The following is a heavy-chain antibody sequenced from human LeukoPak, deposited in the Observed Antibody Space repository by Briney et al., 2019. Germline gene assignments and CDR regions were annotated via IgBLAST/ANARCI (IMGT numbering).Heavy chain of an antibody. CDR1: GGTFSSYA. V-gene: IGHV1-69*06. Sequence: GASVKVSCKASGGTFSSYAISWVRQALGQGLEWMGGIIPIFGTENYAQKFQGRVTITADKSTSTAYMELSSLRSEDTAVYYCAGRRNYYGSGSHFDYGGQGTLVTVSS. D-gene: IGHD3-10*01. CDR2: IIPIFGTE. J-gene: IGHJ4*02. CDR3: AGRRNYYGSGSHFDY.